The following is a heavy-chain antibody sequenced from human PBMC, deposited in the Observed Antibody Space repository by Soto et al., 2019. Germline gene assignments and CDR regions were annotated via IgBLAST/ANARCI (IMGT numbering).Heavy chain of an antibody. CDR2: IIPIFGTA. J-gene: IGHJ4*02. CDR1: GGTFSSYA. Sequence: QVQLVRSGAEVKKPGSSVTVSCKASGGTFSSYAISWVRQAHGQGLEWMGGIIPIFGTANYAQKFQGRVTITADESTSTAYMELSSLRSEDTAVYYCARDGTLTTVTTYFDYWGQGTLVSVS. V-gene: IGHV1-69*01. D-gene: IGHD4-17*01. CDR3: ARDGTLTTVTTYFDY.